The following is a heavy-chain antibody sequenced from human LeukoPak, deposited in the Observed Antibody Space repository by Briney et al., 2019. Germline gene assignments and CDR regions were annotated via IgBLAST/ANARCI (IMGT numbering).Heavy chain of an antibody. CDR3: ARSYHYDSSGYWAY. D-gene: IGHD3-22*01. Sequence: SETLSLTCTVSGGFISSYYWSWLRQPPGKGLEWIGYIYYSGSTNYNPSFKSRVTISVDTSKNQFSLKLSSVTAADTAVYYCARSYHYDSSGYWAYWGQGTLVTVSS. CDR1: GGFISSYY. CDR2: IYYSGST. J-gene: IGHJ4*02. V-gene: IGHV4-59*08.